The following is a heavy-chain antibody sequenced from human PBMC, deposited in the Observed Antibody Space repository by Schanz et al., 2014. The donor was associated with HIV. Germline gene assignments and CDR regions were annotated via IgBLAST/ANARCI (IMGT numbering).Heavy chain of an antibody. CDR2: ISYDGSDK. V-gene: IGHV3-30*18. D-gene: IGHD4-17*01. CDR1: GFTFSSYG. Sequence: QVQLVESGGGVVQPGRSLRLSCAASGFTFSSYGMHWVRQAPGKGLEWVAVISYDGSDKYYADSVKGRFTISRDNSKNTLYLKMNSLRAEDTAVYYCAKAEDYGDYVVAFKIWGQGTMVTVSS. J-gene: IGHJ3*02. CDR3: AKAEDYGDYVVAFKI.